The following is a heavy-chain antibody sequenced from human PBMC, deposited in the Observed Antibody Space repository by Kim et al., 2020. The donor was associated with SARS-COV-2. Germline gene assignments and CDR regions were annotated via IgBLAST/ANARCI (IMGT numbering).Heavy chain of an antibody. Sequence: GESLKIYCKGSGYSFTSYWISWVRQMPGKGLEWMGRIDPSDSYTNYSPSFQGHVTISADKSISTAYLQWSSLKASDTAMYYCARLYYDYVWGSYRHDAFDIWGQGTMVTVSS. V-gene: IGHV5-10-1*01. CDR2: IDPSDSYT. J-gene: IGHJ3*02. D-gene: IGHD3-16*02. CDR3: ARLYYDYVWGSYRHDAFDI. CDR1: GYSFTSYW.